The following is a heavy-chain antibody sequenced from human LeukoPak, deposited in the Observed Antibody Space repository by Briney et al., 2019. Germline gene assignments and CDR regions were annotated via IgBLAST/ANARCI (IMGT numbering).Heavy chain of an antibody. CDR3: ARGTYYYYYYMDV. CDR1: GGSISSYY. D-gene: IGHD2-2*01. CDR2: IYYSGST. J-gene: IGHJ6*03. Sequence: SETLSLTCTVSGGSISSYYWSWIRQPPGKGLEWIGYIYYSGSTNYNPSLKSRVTISVDTSKNQFSLKLSSVTAADTAVYYCARGTYYYYYYMDVWGKGTTVTISS. V-gene: IGHV4-59*01.